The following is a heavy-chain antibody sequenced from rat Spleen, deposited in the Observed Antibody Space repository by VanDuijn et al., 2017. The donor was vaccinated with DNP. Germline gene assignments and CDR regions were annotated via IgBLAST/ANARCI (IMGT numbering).Heavy chain of an antibody. CDR2: ISYDGGST. J-gene: IGHJ3*01. V-gene: IGHV5-22*01. CDR1: GFTFSDYY. Sequence: EVQLVESGGGLMQPGRSLKLSCAASGFTFSDYYMAWVRQAPTKGLEWVAYISYDGGSTYYGDSVKGRFTISRDNAKSTLYLQMNSLRSEDMATYYCVRRGGKGLFSKWGQGTLVTVSS. CDR3: VRRGGKGLFSK. D-gene: IGHD3-1*01.